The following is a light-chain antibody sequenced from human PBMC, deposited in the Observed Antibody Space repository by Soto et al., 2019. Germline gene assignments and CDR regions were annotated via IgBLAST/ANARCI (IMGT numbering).Light chain of an antibody. V-gene: IGKV3D-20*02. J-gene: IGKJ1*01. Sequence: EIVLTQSPDTLSLSPGESSTLSCRASQSVRSSYLACYQQTPGQTPRLLIYAASSRATGIPDRFSGSGSGTDFSLTISRLEAEDFALYYCHQRQSWPRTFGQGTKVDI. CDR1: QSVRSSY. CDR2: AAS. CDR3: HQRQSWPRT.